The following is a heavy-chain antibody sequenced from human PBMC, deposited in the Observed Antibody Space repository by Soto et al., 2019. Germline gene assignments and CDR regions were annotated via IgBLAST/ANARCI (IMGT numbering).Heavy chain of an antibody. V-gene: IGHV4-34*01. Sequence: QVQLQQWGAGLLKPSETLSLTCAVYGGSVNSGNYYWSWIRQPPGKGLEWIGEMSHSGGTHFNPSLKSRVTISVDTSKNQFSLKMSSVTAADTALYYCARVERGTATTVVDAFDIWGPGTLVTVS. CDR3: ARVERGTATTVVDAFDI. J-gene: IGHJ3*02. CDR2: MSHSGGT. CDR1: GGSVNSGNYY. D-gene: IGHD1-1*01.